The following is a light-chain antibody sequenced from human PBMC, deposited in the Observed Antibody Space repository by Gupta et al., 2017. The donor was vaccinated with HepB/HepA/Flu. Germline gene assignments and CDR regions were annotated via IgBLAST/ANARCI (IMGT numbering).Light chain of an antibody. Sequence: QSVLTQPPSASGTPGQRVIISCSGSSSNIGSYYVYWYQQLPGTAPKLLMYRNNQRPSGVPDRFSGSKSGTSASLAISGLRSEDEADYLCAAWDDSLSGHYVFGTGTKVTVL. CDR2: RNN. V-gene: IGLV1-47*01. J-gene: IGLJ1*01. CDR1: SSNIGSYY. CDR3: AAWDDSLSGHYV.